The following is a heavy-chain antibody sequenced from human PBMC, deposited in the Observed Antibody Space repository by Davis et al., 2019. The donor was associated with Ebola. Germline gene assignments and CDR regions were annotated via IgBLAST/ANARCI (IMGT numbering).Heavy chain of an antibody. CDR3: GRSTSSGWRGGIDY. Sequence: PGGSLRLSCAASGFTFSAYGMHWVRQAPGKGLEWVAAIWYDGSNKYYAESVKGRFTISRDKAVNTVYLQMNSLRAEDTAIYYCGRSTSSGWRGGIDYWGQGTLVTVSS. V-gene: IGHV3-33*01. D-gene: IGHD6-19*01. CDR2: IWYDGSNK. CDR1: GFTFSAYG. J-gene: IGHJ4*02.